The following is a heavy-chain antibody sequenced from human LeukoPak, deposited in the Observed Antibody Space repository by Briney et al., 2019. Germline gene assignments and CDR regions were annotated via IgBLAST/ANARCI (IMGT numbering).Heavy chain of an antibody. J-gene: IGHJ4*02. CDR2: ISGSGGST. V-gene: IGHV3-23*01. CDR1: GITFSSYA. CDR3: AKDYSSGWYYYFDY. D-gene: IGHD6-19*01. Sequence: GGSLRLSCAASGITFSSYAMSWVRQAPGKGLEWVSAISGSGGSTYYADPVKGRFTISRDNSKITLYLQMNSLRAEDTAVYYCAKDYSSGWYYYFDYWGQGTLVTVSS.